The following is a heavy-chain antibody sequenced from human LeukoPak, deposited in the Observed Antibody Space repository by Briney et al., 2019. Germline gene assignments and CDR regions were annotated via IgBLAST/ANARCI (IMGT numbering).Heavy chain of an antibody. J-gene: IGHJ4*02. CDR1: GYRFTDYF. CDR3: ARDLGIYCASTSCPSDY. D-gene: IGHD2-2*01. CDR2: INPNSGGT. V-gene: IGHV1-2*02. Sequence: ASVKVSCKTSGYRFTDYFMHWVRQAPGQGLEWMGWINPNSGGTNYAQKFQGRVTMTRDKSISTAYMGLSRLRSDDTAVYSCARDLGIYCASTSCPSDYWGQGTLVTVSS.